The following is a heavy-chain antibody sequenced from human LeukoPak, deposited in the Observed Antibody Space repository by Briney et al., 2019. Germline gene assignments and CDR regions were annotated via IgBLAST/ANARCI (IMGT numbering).Heavy chain of an antibody. J-gene: IGHJ4*02. CDR2: INHSGST. Sequence: PSETLSLTCAVSGGSFSGYYWSWIRQPPGKGLEWIGEINHSGSTNYNPALTSRVTIAVDTSKNQFSLKLSSMTAADTAVYYCARPGGYSYGWAHYFGYWGQGTLVTVSS. D-gene: IGHD5-18*01. V-gene: IGHV4-34*01. CDR3: ARPGGYSYGWAHYFGY. CDR1: GGSFSGYY.